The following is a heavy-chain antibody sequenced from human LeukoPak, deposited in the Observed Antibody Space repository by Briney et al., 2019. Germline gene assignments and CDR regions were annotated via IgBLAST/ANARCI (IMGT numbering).Heavy chain of an antibody. D-gene: IGHD6-19*01. CDR2: IYSGGST. V-gene: IGHV3-66*02. Sequence: GGSLRLSCAASGFTVSSNYMSWVRQAPGKGLEWVSVIYSGGSTYYADSVKGRFTISRDNSKNTLYLQMNSLRAEDTAVYYCARDSPSRGWPLDYWGQGTLVTVSS. J-gene: IGHJ4*02. CDR3: ARDSPSRGWPLDY. CDR1: GFTVSSNY.